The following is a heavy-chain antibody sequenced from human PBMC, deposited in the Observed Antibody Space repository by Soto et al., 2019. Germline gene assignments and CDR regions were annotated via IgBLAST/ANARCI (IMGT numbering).Heavy chain of an antibody. CDR3: AKGSDYGDFPFDY. CDR2: ISYDGSNK. V-gene: IGHV3-30*18. J-gene: IGHJ4*02. D-gene: IGHD4-17*01. CDR1: GFTFSSYG. Sequence: GGSLRLSCAASGFTFSSYGMHWVRQAPGKGLEWVAVISYDGSNKYYADSVKGRFTISRDNSKNTLYLQMNSLRAEDTAVYYCAKGSDYGDFPFDYWGQGTLVTVSS.